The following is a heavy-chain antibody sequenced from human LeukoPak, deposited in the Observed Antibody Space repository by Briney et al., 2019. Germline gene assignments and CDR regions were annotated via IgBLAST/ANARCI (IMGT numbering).Heavy chain of an antibody. D-gene: IGHD4-17*01. CDR1: GGSLSTYY. J-gene: IGHJ4*02. CDR2: IHFSGSS. Sequence: SSETLSLTCTVSGGSLSTYYWNWIRQPPGKGLEWIGYIHFSGSSSYNPSLKSRVTISIDTSKNHFSLKLSSVTAADTAVYYCARAGHPYGDYHFDYWGLGTLVTVSS. CDR3: ARAGHPYGDYHFDY. V-gene: IGHV4-59*01.